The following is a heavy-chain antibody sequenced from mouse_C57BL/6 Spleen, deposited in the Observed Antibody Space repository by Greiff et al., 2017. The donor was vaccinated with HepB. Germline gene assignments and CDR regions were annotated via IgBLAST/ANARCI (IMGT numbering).Heavy chain of an antibody. CDR1: GYSITSGYY. CDR3: AREDRNYVGYFDV. V-gene: IGHV3-6*01. Sequence: VQLKESGPGLVKPSQSLSLTCSVTGYSITSGYYWNWIRQFPGNKLEWMGYISYDGSNNYNPSLKNRISITRDTSKNQFFLKLNSVTTEDTATYYCAREDRNYVGYFDVWGTGTTVTVSS. D-gene: IGHD2-1*01. CDR2: ISYDGSN. J-gene: IGHJ1*03.